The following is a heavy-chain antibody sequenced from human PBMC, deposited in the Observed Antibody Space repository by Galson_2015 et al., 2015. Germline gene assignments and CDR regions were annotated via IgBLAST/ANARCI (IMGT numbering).Heavy chain of an antibody. CDR3: AKSSEVPVIMFWAFDI. CDR2: ISARGGST. CDR1: GFTFSNYA. Sequence: SLRLSCAASGFTFSNYAMSWVRQAPGKGLEWVSGISARGGSTYYADSAKGRFTISRDNHKNTLYLQMNSLRAEDTAVYYCAKSSEVPVIMFWAFDIWGLGTMLTVSS. V-gene: IGHV3-23*01. J-gene: IGHJ3*02. D-gene: IGHD3-16*01.